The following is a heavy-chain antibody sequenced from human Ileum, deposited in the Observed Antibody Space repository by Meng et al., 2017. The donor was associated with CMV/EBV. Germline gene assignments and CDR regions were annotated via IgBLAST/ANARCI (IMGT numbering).Heavy chain of an antibody. CDR1: GGSFSGYY. V-gene: IGHV4-34*01. J-gene: IGHJ4*02. D-gene: IGHD2-2*01. Sequence: YGGSFSGYYWSWIRQSPGKGLEWIGEINQSGSTSYNPSLKSRVTISVDSSKNQFSLKLNSVTAADTAMYYCARAFCTSTSCHLLFDYWGQGTLVTVSS. CDR2: INQSGST. CDR3: ARAFCTSTSCHLLFDY.